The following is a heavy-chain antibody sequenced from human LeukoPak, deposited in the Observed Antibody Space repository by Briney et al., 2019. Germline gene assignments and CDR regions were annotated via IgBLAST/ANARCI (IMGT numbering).Heavy chain of an antibody. D-gene: IGHD3-16*01. CDR3: ARGSDPRGGYYFQS. V-gene: IGHV3-53*01. CDR2: IYTNGNA. J-gene: IGHJ4*02. CDR1: GLIVSSNY. Sequence: PGGSLRLSCAASGLIVSSNYMSWVRQAPGKGLEWVSVIYTNGNAYYADSVKGRFTISRDSSKNTLYLQMNSLRADDTAVYHCARGSDPRGGYYFQSWGQGTLVTVSS.